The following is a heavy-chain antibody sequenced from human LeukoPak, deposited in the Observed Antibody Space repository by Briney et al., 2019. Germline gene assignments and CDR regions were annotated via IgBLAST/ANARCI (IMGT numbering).Heavy chain of an antibody. CDR1: GLTFSSYS. D-gene: IGHD5-18*01. Sequence: GGSLRLSCAASGLTFSSYSTNWVRQAPGKGLEWVSSISSSSSYIYYADSVKGRFTISRGNAKNSLCLQMNSLRAEDTAVYYCARGYSYGFDYWGQGTLVTVSS. J-gene: IGHJ4*02. CDR2: ISSSSSYI. V-gene: IGHV3-21*01. CDR3: ARGYSYGFDY.